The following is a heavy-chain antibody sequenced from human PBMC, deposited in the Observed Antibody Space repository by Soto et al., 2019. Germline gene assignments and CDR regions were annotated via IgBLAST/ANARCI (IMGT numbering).Heavy chain of an antibody. J-gene: IGHJ4*02. CDR2: ISYDGSNK. V-gene: IGHV3-30-3*01. D-gene: IGHD3-10*01. CDR1: GFTFSSYA. Sequence: VQLLESGGGLVQPGGSLRLSCAASGFTFSSYAMHWVRQAPGKGLEWVAVISYDGSNKYYADSVKGRFTISRDNSKNTLYLQMNSLRAEDTAVYYCARDQGTYYYGSGSYAPFYWGQGTLVTVSS. CDR3: ARDQGTYYYGSGSYAPFY.